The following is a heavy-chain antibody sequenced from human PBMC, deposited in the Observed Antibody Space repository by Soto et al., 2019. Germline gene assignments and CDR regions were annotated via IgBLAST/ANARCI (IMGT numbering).Heavy chain of an antibody. V-gene: IGHV3-23*01. CDR1: GFSFSTNA. J-gene: IGHJ5*01. CDR3: AKGRRRWNDVDS. Sequence: DVQLLESGGGSVQPGGSLRLSCVASGFSFSTNAMSWVRQAPGKGLEWVSGISGSGGNTDYAESVRGRSTISRENPKNTLYLQMSSLRVEDTAVYYCAKGRRRWNDVDSWGQGTLVTVSS. CDR2: ISGSGGNT. D-gene: IGHD1-1*01.